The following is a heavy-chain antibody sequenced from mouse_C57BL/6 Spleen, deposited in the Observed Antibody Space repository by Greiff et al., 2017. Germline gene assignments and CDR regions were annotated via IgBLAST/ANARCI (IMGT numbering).Heavy chain of an antibody. CDR1: GYAFSSYW. CDR2: IYPGDGDT. D-gene: IGHD2-4*01. Sequence: QVQLQQPGAELVKPGASVKISCKASGYAFSSYWMNWVKQRPGKGLEWIGQIYPGDGDTNYNGKFKGKATLTVDKSSSTAYMQLSSLTSADSAVYFCSRAFFYYDYPVAYGGPGTLVTGSA. J-gene: IGHJ3*01. V-gene: IGHV1-80*01. CDR3: SRAFFYYDYPVAY.